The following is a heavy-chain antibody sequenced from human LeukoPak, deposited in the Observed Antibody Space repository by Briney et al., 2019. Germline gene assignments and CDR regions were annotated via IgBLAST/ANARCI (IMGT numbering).Heavy chain of an antibody. CDR2: IYYSGST. J-gene: IGHJ4*02. CDR3: ARHLPGVTNVDY. V-gene: IGHV4-39*01. D-gene: IGHD2-21*02. CDR1: GGSISSSSYY. Sequence: SETLSLTCTVSGGSISSSSYYWGWIRQPPGKGLEWIGSIYYSGSTYYNPSLKSRVTISVDTSKNQFSLKLSSVTAADTAVYYCARHLPGVTNVDYWGQGTLVTVSS.